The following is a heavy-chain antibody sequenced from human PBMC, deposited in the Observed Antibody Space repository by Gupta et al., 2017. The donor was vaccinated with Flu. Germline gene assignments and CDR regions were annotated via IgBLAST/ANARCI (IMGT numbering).Heavy chain of an antibody. J-gene: IGHJ4*02. Sequence: EVQLLEYGGSLVQSGGCLRRTCVGCGSDHRSHAMNCVRQVPGKGLEWVATITGSGGQTYYSDSGKGRFIISRDNSKNTVFLQLNSLRDDDTAVYHCAKDDWDMMIFGVGFFDSWGQGTQVIVSA. CDR2: ITGSGGQT. V-gene: IGHV3-23*01. CDR1: GSDHRSHA. CDR3: AKDDWDMMIFGVGFFDS. D-gene: IGHD3-3*01.